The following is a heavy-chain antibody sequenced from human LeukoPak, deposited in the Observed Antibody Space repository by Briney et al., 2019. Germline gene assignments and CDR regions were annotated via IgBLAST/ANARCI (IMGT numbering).Heavy chain of an antibody. CDR1: GFIFNNYG. V-gene: IGHV3-23*01. CDR3: ARVWTGIAAAGTGSRVSAPDFDY. Sequence: GGSLRLSCAASGFIFNNYGLVWVRQAPGKGLEWVSAISNDGGGTTYADFVKGRFSVSRDNSKNTLYLQMNSLRAEDTAVYYCARVWTGIAAAGTGSRVSAPDFDYWGQGTLVTVSS. CDR2: ISNDGGGT. J-gene: IGHJ4*02. D-gene: IGHD6-13*01.